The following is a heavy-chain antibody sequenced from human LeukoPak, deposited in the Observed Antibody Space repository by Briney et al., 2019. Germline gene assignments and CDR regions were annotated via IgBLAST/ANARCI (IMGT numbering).Heavy chain of an antibody. CDR3: ASTAGRRYQLLYFDY. Sequence: GSLRLSCAASGFSFSGEAMSWVRQPPGKGLEWIGEINHSGSTNYNPSLKSRVTISVDTSKNQFSLKLSSVTAADTAVYYCASTAGRRYQLLYFDYWGQGTLVTVSS. CDR1: GFSFSGEA. D-gene: IGHD2-2*01. V-gene: IGHV4-34*01. J-gene: IGHJ4*02. CDR2: INHSGST.